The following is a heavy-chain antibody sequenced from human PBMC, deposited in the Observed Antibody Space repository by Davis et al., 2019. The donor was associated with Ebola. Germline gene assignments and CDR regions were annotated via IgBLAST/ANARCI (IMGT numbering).Heavy chain of an antibody. CDR1: GFTFSSYE. D-gene: IGHD2-2*01. Sequence: PGGSLRLSCAASGFTFSSYEMNWVRQAPGKGLEWVSYISSSGSTIYYADSVKGRFTISRDNAKNTLYLQMNSLSAEDTAVYYCARGRGDCKSTSCFIDYWGQGTLVTVSS. CDR2: ISSSGSTI. CDR3: ARGRGDCKSTSCFIDY. J-gene: IGHJ4*02. V-gene: IGHV3-48*03.